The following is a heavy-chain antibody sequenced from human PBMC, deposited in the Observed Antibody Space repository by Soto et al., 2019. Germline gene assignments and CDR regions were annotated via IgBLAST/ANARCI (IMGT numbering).Heavy chain of an antibody. V-gene: IGHV3-30-3*01. Sequence: QVQLVESGGGVVQPGRSLRLSCAASGFTFSSYAMHWVRQAPGKGLEWVAVISYDGSNKYYADSVKGRFTISRDNSKNTLDRQMNSLRAEHAAVYYCARAGCDGGSCYTLGGLRSGMDVWGQGTTVTVSS. D-gene: IGHD2-15*01. CDR3: ARAGCDGGSCYTLGGLRSGMDV. J-gene: IGHJ6*02. CDR2: ISYDGSNK. CDR1: GFTFSSYA.